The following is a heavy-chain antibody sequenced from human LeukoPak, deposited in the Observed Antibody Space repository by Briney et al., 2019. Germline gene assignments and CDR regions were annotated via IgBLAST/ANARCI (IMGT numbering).Heavy chain of an antibody. D-gene: IGHD3-10*01. CDR1: GYTFTSYG. J-gene: IGHJ5*02. V-gene: IGHV1-18*04. Sequence: GASVKVSCRASGYTFTSYGISWVRQAPGQGLEWMGWISAYNGNTNYAQMLQGRVTMTTDTSTSTAYMELRSLRSDDTAVYYCARASITMVRGVLDPWGQGTLVTVTS. CDR3: ARASITMVRGVLDP. CDR2: ISAYNGNT.